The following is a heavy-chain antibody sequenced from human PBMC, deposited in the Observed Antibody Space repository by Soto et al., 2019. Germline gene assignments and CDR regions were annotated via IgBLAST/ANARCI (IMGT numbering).Heavy chain of an antibody. CDR2: ISYDGSNK. CDR3: AKEAGYIVATPIDY. D-gene: IGHD5-12*01. V-gene: IGHV3-30*18. J-gene: IGHJ4*02. Sequence: GGSLRLSCAASGFTFSSYGMHWVRQAPGKGLEWVAVISYDGSNKYYADSVKGRFTISRDNSKNTLYLQMNSLRAEDTAVYYCAKEAGYIVATPIDYWGQGTLVTVSS. CDR1: GFTFSSYG.